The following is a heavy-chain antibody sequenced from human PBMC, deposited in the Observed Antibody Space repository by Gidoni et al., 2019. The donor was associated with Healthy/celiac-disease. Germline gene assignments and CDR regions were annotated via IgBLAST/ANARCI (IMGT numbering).Heavy chain of an antibody. Sequence: EVQLLESGGGLVQPGGSLRHSCSASGFTFSSYAMSWFRQAPGKGLEWFSAISGSCGSTYYADSVKGRFTISRDYYKNTLYRQMNSLRAEDTAVYYCAKVDWGITPGYWGQGPLVTVSS. CDR3: AKVDWGITPGY. V-gene: IGHV3-23*01. CDR2: ISGSCGST. D-gene: IGHD3-16*01. CDR1: GFTFSSYA. J-gene: IGHJ4*02.